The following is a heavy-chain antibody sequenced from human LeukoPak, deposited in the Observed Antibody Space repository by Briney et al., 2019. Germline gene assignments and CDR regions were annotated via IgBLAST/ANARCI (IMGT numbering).Heavy chain of an antibody. CDR3: ARETYYYDSSGYIFDY. V-gene: IGHV1-18*01. CDR2: ISAYNGNT. CDR1: GYTFTSYG. Sequence: ASVKVSRKASGYTFTSYGISWVRQAPGQGLEWMGWISAYNGNTNYAQKLQGRVTMTTDTSTSTAYMELRSLRSDDTAVYYCARETYYYDSSGYIFDYWGQGTLVTVSS. J-gene: IGHJ4*02. D-gene: IGHD3-22*01.